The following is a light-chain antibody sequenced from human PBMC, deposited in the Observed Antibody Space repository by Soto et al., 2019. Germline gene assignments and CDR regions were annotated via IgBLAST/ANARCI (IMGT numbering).Light chain of an antibody. CDR1: QSISSY. J-gene: IGKJ1*01. CDR3: QQSYSTPPT. CDR2: AAS. V-gene: IGKV1-39*01. Sequence: DIQMTQSPSSLSASVGDRVTITCRASQSISSYLNWYQQKPGKAPTLLIYAASSLRSGVPSRFSGSGSGTDFTLTISSLQPEDFATYYCQQSYSTPPTFGQGTKVEIK.